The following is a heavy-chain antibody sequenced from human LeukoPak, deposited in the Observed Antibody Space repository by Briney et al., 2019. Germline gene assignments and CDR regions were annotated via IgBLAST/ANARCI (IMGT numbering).Heavy chain of an antibody. D-gene: IGHD2-21*01. CDR1: GFTFSSYS. V-gene: IGHV3-21*01. CDR3: ARAGLNCFDI. Sequence: GGSLRLSCAASGFTFSSYSMNWVRQAPGKGLEWVSSISSSSSYIYYADSVKGRFTISRDNAKNTLYLQMNSLRAEDTAVYYCARAGLNCFDIWGQGTMVTVSS. J-gene: IGHJ3*02. CDR2: ISSSSSYI.